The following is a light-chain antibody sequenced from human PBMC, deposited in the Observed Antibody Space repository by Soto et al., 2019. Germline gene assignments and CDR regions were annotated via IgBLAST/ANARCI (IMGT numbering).Light chain of an antibody. CDR1: SSNIGGNS. Sequence: QSAMTQPPSVSAAPGQKVTISCYGSSSNIGGNSVSWYQQLPGTAPKLLIYDDNKRPSGIPDRFSGSKSGTSATLGITGFQTGDEDDYYCGAWDSSLSAYVFGTGTKLTV. J-gene: IGLJ1*01. CDR2: DDN. V-gene: IGLV1-51*01. CDR3: GAWDSSLSAYV.